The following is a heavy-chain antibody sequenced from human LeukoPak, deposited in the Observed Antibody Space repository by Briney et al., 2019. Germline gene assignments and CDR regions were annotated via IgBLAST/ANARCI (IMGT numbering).Heavy chain of an antibody. CDR3: ARQISDYYYYYMDV. J-gene: IGHJ6*03. Sequence: IPSETLSLTCTVSGGSISTSAFYWGWIRQPPGKGLEWIGSIYDSGNEFYNPSLKSRVTISADTSKNQFSLKLNSVTAADTAMYYCARQISDYYYYYMDVWGEGITVTVSS. CDR1: GGSISTSAFY. D-gene: IGHD2/OR15-2a*01. CDR2: IYDSGNE. V-gene: IGHV4-39*01.